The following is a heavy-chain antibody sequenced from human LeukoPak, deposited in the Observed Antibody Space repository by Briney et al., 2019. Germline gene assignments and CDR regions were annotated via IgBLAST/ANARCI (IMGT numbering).Heavy chain of an antibody. Sequence: PGGSLRLSCAASGFTFSSYGLNWVRQAPGKGLEWVSTISSGGHIYYEDSVKGRFTISRDNAKNSLYLQMNSLRAEDTAVYYCAKDGYDFWSAYQIDLWGQGTLVTVSS. D-gene: IGHD3-3*01. J-gene: IGHJ5*02. CDR2: ISSGGHI. V-gene: IGHV3-21*01. CDR3: AKDGYDFWSAYQIDL. CDR1: GFTFSSYG.